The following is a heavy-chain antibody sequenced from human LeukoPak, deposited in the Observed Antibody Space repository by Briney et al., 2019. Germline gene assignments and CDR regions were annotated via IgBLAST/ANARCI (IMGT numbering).Heavy chain of an antibody. CDR2: ISTSSSYI. V-gene: IGHV3-21*01. CDR3: TRDMQGSRLYLVGSQND. J-gene: IGHJ4*02. CDR1: GFTLSTYN. Sequence: GGSLRLSCAASGFTLSTYNMKWVRQAPRKGLEWVSSISTSSSYIYYADSVKGRFTISRDNARNSLYLQMNSLRAEDSALYYCTRDMQGSRLYLVGSQNDWGQGTLVTVSS. D-gene: IGHD1-26*01.